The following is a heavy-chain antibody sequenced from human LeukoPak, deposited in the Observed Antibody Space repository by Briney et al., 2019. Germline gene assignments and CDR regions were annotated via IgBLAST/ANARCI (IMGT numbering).Heavy chain of an antibody. J-gene: IGHJ4*02. CDR1: GVTFSRYA. CDR3: AKSRYSSTWYDY. D-gene: IGHD6-13*01. Sequence: GGSLRLSCAASGVTFSRYAMSWVRQAPGKGLEWVSAIGGSGGNTYYADSVKGRFTISRDNSKNTLYLQMNSLRAEDTAVYYCAKSRYSSTWYDYWGQGTLVTVSS. V-gene: IGHV3-23*01. CDR2: IGGSGGNT.